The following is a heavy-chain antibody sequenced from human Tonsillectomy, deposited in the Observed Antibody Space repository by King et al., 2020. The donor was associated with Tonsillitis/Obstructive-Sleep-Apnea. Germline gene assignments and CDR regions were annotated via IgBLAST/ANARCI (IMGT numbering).Heavy chain of an antibody. V-gene: IGHV3-30*01. Sequence: VQLVESGGGVVQPWRSLRLSFAASGFTFSSYAMHWGRPAPGKGLEGGAVISYDGSNKYYAESVQGRFTISRDNSKNTLYLQMNRLRAEDTAVYYCARDCLYYDFWSGYYTFDYWGQGTLVTVSS. D-gene: IGHD3-3*01. CDR3: ARDCLYYDFWSGYYTFDY. CDR1: GFTFSSYA. CDR2: ISYDGSNK. J-gene: IGHJ4*02.